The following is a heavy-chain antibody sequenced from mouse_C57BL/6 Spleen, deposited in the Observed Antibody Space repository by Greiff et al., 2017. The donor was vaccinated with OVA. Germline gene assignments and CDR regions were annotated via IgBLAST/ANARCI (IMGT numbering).Heavy chain of an antibody. CDR1: GFTFSDYY. CDR3: ARGSNWDGAMDY. J-gene: IGHJ4*01. D-gene: IGHD4-1*01. V-gene: IGHV5-16*01. CDR2: INYDGSST. Sequence: EVKLVESEGGLVQPGSSMKLSCTASGFTFSDYYMAWVRQVPEKGLEWVANINYDGSSTYYLDSLKSRFIISRDNAKNILYLQMSSLKSEDTATYYCARGSNWDGAMDYWGQGTSVTVSS.